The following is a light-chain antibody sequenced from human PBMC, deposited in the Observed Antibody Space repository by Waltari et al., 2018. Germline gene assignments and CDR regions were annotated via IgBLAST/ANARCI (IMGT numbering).Light chain of an antibody. CDR1: NIESKS. J-gene: IGLJ3*02. Sequence: YVVTQPPSASVAPGKTATLTGGGENIESKSVTWYQQKPGQAPILVIFYDSDRPSGIPERFSGSNSGNTATLTISWVEAGDEADYHCQVWDDTTNSGVFGGGTRLTVL. V-gene: IGLV3-21*04. CDR3: QVWDDTTNSGV. CDR2: YDS.